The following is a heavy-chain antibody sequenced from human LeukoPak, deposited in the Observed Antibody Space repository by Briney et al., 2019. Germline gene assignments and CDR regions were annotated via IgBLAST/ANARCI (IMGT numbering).Heavy chain of an antibody. V-gene: IGHV4-59*01. CDR1: GGSISSYY. D-gene: IGHD3-10*01. CDR2: IYYSGST. CDR3: ALLNYGSGSYLVH. Sequence: PSETLSLTCTVSGGSISSYYWTWIRQPPGKGLEWIGYIYYSGSTNYNPSLKSRVTIAVDTSKNQLVVDTSKNQFSLKLSSVTAADTAVYYCALLNYGSGSYLVHWGQGTLVSVSS. J-gene: IGHJ4*02.